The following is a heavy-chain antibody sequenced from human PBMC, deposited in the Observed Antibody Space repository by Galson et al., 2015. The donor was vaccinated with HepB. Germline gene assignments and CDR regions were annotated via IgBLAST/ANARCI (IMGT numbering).Heavy chain of an antibody. J-gene: IGHJ4*02. V-gene: IGHV1-58*02. D-gene: IGHD3-16*02. CDR3: AATPDYVWGSYRLDY. CDR1: GFTFTSSA. Sequence: SVKVSCKASGFTFTSSAMQWVRQARGQRLEWIGWIVVGSGNTNYAQKFQERVTITRDMSTSTAYMELSSLRSEDTAVYYCAATPDYVWGSYRLDYWGQGTLVTVSS. CDR2: IVVGSGNT.